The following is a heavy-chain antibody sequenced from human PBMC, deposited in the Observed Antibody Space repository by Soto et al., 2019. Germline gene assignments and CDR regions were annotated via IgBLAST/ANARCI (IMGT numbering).Heavy chain of an antibody. CDR3: ARSLGVDIDY. D-gene: IGHD3-16*01. J-gene: IGHJ4*02. CDR1: GFTFSSYA. CDR2: ISYDGSNK. Sequence: QVQLVESGGGVVQPGRSLRLSCAASGFTFSSYAMHWVRQAPGKGLDWVAVISYDGSNKYYAASVKGGFTISSDNSKNTLYLQMNDRISEEAVGYYSARSLGVDIDYWGQGTLDTVSS. V-gene: IGHV3-30-3*01.